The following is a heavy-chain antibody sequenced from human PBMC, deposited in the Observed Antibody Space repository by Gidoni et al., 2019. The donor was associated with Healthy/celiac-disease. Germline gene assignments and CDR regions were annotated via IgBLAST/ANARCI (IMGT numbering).Heavy chain of an antibody. D-gene: IGHD1-26*01. Sequence: EVQLVESGGGLVKPGGSRGLSWAASGVPFSSYSMNWVRQAPGKGLEWVSSISSSSSYIYYADSVKGRFTISRDNAKNSLYLQMNSLRAEDTAVYYCARGLSGSPVLDYWGQGTLVTVSS. CDR1: GVPFSSYS. CDR3: ARGLSGSPVLDY. CDR2: ISSSSSYI. V-gene: IGHV3-21*01. J-gene: IGHJ4*02.